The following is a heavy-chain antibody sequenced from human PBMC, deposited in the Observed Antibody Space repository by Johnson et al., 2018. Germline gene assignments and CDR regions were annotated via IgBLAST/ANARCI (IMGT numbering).Heavy chain of an antibody. Sequence: QVQLVQSGAEVKKPGSSVKVSCKASGGTFSSYGISWVRQAPGQGLEWMGGIIPMYDTPNDAQKFQDRVTITADERQNTAYMEVRSLRYEDTDVYYWAGRREDYAWGSHYYFGLEVWGQGTTVTVSS. CDR2: IIPMYDTP. D-gene: IGHD3-16*01. CDR1: GGTFSSYG. V-gene: IGHV1-69*01. J-gene: IGHJ6*02. CDR3: AGRREDYAWGSHYYFGLEV.